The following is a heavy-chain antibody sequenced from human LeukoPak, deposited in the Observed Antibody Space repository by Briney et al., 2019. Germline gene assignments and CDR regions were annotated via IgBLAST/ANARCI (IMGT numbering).Heavy chain of an antibody. CDR3: AKGAAGSYYYMDV. Sequence: GGSLRLSCAPSGFTFDDYAMHWVRQAPGKGLEWVSGISWNSGSIGYADSVKGRFTISRNNAKKSLYLQMNSLRAEDMALYYCAKGAAGSYYYMDVWGKGTTVTVSS. J-gene: IGHJ6*03. CDR1: GFTFDDYA. D-gene: IGHD6-13*01. V-gene: IGHV3-9*03. CDR2: ISWNSGSI.